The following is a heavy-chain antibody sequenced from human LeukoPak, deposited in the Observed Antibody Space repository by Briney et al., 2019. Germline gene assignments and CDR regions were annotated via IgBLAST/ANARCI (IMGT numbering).Heavy chain of an antibody. CDR3: AKGGHRYYDSSGYYYPMDY. CDR2: ISWDGGST. CDR1: GFTFDDYA. D-gene: IGHD3-22*01. Sequence: PGGSLRLSCAASGFTFDDYAMHWVRQAPGKGLEWVSLISWDGGSTYYADSVKGRFTISRDNSKNSLYLQMNSLRAEDTALYYCAKGGHRYYDSSGYYYPMDYWGQGTLVTVSS. J-gene: IGHJ4*02. V-gene: IGHV3-43D*03.